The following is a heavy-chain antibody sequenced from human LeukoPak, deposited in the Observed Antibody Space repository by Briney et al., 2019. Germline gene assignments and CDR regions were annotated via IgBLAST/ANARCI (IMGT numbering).Heavy chain of an antibody. J-gene: IGHJ4*02. CDR1: GLIFSDFG. Sequence: GRSLRLSCAASGLIFSDFGMHWVRQAPGKGLEWVAVISYDGINKYYADSVKGRFTISRDNSMNTLYLQMNSPRPEDTAIYYCVKDTSRTAAGTTWGSLDYWGQGTLVTVS. CDR2: ISYDGINK. CDR3: VKDTSRTAAGTTWGSLDY. V-gene: IGHV3-30*18. D-gene: IGHD6-13*01.